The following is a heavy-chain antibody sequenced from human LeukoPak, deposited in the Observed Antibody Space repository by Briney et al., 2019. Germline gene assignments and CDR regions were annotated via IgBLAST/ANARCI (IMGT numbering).Heavy chain of an antibody. J-gene: IGHJ3*02. CDR3: TATNYYDSSGHNI. V-gene: IGHV4-59*08. CDR1: GGSISSYY. D-gene: IGHD3-22*01. Sequence: KPSETLSLTCTVSGGSISSYYWSWIRQPPGKGLEWIGYIYYSGSTNYNPSLKSRVTISVDTSKNQFSLKLSSVTAADTAVYYCTATNYYDSSGHNIWGQGTMVTVSS. CDR2: IYYSGST.